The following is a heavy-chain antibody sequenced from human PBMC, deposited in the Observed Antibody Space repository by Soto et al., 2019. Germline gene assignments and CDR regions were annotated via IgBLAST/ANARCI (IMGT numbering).Heavy chain of an antibody. Sequence: QVQLVQSGAEVKKPGASVKVSCKASGYTFINYGISWVRQAPGQGLEWMGWISTYNGNTKYAQKVQRRVTMTTDTSTSTADMELRSLRSDDTAVYYCARWLRNGMHVWGQGTTVAVSS. CDR2: ISTYNGNT. V-gene: IGHV1-18*01. CDR1: GYTFINYG. J-gene: IGHJ6*02. D-gene: IGHD3-22*01. CDR3: ARWLRNGMHV.